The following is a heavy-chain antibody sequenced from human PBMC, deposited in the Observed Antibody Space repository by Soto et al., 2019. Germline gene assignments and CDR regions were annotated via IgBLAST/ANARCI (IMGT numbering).Heavy chain of an antibody. V-gene: IGHV1-69*13. J-gene: IGHJ4*02. CDR3: ASGPVFKRYCTNGVCYLFDY. D-gene: IGHD2-8*01. CDR1: GGTFSSYA. Sequence: SVKVSCKASGGTFSSYAISWVRQAPGQGLEWMGGIIPIFGTANYAQKFQGRVTITADESTSTAYMELSSLRSEDTAVYYCASGPVFKRYCTNGVCYLFDYSGQGTLLTVSS. CDR2: IIPIFGTA.